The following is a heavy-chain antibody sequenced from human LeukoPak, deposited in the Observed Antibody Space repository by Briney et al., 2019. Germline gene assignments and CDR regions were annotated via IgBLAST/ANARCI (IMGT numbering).Heavy chain of an antibody. CDR2: IYYSGST. CDR1: GRSISSSSYS. D-gene: IGHD1-26*01. Sequence: SETLSLTRTVSGRSISSSSYSWGWLRQPTGKGLEWIGSIYYSGSTYYNPSLKSRVTISVDTSKNQFSLKLSSVTAADTAVYYCALVGATPFVFDYWGQGTLVTVSS. V-gene: IGHV4-39*07. J-gene: IGHJ4*02. CDR3: ALVGATPFVFDY.